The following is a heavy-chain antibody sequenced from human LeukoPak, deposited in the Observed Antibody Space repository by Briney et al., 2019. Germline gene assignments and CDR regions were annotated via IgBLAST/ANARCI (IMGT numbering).Heavy chain of an antibody. D-gene: IGHD1-26*01. CDR1: GGSISSYY. V-gene: IGHV4-59*01. CDR2: IYFSGST. CDR3: AKIGLGAQRMDH. Sequence: SETLSLTCTVSGGSISSYYWSWIRQPPGKGLEWIGYIYFSGSTKCNPSLKSRVTISVDTSKNQFSLKLSPVTAADTAVYYCAKIGLGAQRMDHWGQGTLVTVSS. J-gene: IGHJ4*02.